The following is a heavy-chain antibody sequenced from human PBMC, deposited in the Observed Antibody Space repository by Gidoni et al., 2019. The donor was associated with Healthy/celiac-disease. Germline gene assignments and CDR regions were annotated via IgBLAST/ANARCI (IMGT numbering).Heavy chain of an antibody. CDR3: ARDLRSSGWSDAFDI. Sequence: EVQLVESGGGLVKPGGSLRLSCAASGFTFRSYSMNWVRQAPGKGLEWVSSISSSSSYIYYADSVKGRFTISRDNAKNSLYLQMNSLRAEDTAVYYCARDLRSSGWSDAFDIWGQGTMVTVSS. J-gene: IGHJ3*02. CDR1: GFTFRSYS. D-gene: IGHD6-19*01. CDR2: ISSSSSYI. V-gene: IGHV3-21*01.